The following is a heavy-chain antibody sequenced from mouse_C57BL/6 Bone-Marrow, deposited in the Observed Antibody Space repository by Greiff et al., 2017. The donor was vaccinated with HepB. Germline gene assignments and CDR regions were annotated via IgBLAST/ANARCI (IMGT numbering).Heavy chain of an antibody. D-gene: IGHD4-1*01. CDR2: INPSTGGT. Sequence: DVKLQESGPELVKPGASVKISCKASGYSFTGYYMNWVKQSPEKSLEWIGEINPSTGGTTYNQKFKAKATLTVDKSSSTAYMQLKSLTSEDSAVYYCARTNWDLYFDYWGQGTTLTVAS. J-gene: IGHJ2*01. CDR1: GYSFTGYY. V-gene: IGHV1-42*01. CDR3: ARTNWDLYFDY.